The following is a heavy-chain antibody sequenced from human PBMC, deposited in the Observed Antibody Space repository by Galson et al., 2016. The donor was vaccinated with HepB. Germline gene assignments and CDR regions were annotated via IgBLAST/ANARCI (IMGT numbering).Heavy chain of an antibody. J-gene: IGHJ4*02. V-gene: IGHV4-39*01. CDR1: GGSFDFSSFY. CDR2: FSSSGNT. Sequence: SETLSLTCTVSGGSFDFSSFYWGWIRQPPGKGLEWVGSFSSSGNTYYTPSLKSRLTISGDTSDNRFSLRVDSVTAADTAIYHCARRHPSGGSFGEFFDSWGPGILVTVSS. D-gene: IGHD3-10*01. CDR3: ARRHPSGGSFGEFFDS.